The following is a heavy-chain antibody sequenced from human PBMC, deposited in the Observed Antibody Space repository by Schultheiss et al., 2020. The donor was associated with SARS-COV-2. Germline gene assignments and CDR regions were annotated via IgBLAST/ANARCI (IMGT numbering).Heavy chain of an antibody. CDR3: ARHTYDMRDPNSYYFDY. V-gene: IGHV4-34*01. CDR2: INHSGST. Sequence: SETLSLTCAVYGGSFSGYYWSWIRQPPGKGLEWIGEINHSGSTYYNPSLKSRVTISVDTSKNQFSLKLSSVTAADTAVYYCARHTYDMRDPNSYYFDYWGQGTLVTVSS. J-gene: IGHJ4*02. D-gene: IGHD3-16*01. CDR1: GGSFSGYY.